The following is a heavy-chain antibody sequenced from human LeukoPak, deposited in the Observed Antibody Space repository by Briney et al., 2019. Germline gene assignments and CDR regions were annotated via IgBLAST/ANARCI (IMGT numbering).Heavy chain of an antibody. V-gene: IGHV3-21*06. Sequence: PGGSLRLSCAASGFTFSSYTMNWVRQAPGKGLEWVSAISSDSFYIYYADSVKGRFTVSRDNAKNSLYLQMNSLRAEDTAVYFCARDGDYDRSYRSGFDYWGQGTLVTVSS. CDR1: GFTFSSYT. J-gene: IGHJ4*02. CDR3: ARDGDYDRSYRSGFDY. CDR2: ISSDSFYI. D-gene: IGHD1-26*01.